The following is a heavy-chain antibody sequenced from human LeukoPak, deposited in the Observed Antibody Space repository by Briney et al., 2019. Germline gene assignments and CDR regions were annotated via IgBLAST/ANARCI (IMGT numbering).Heavy chain of an antibody. CDR3: AREGGDYYDRSGYYRGLLDY. CDR1: GGTFTSYA. J-gene: IGHJ4*02. Sequence: APVKVSCKASGGTFTSYAISWVRQAPGQGLEWMGGIITIFGTAKYAQKFQGRVTITADESTSTAYMELSSLRSEDTAVYYCAREGGDYYDRSGYYRGLLDYWGQGTLVTVSS. V-gene: IGHV1-69*13. D-gene: IGHD3-22*01. CDR2: IITIFGTA.